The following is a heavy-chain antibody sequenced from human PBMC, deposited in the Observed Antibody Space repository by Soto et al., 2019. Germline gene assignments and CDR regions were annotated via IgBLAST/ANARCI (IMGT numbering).Heavy chain of an antibody. CDR3: ALEVRRSNQFDR. CDR2: FDLENGET. CDR1: GYTLTELS. D-gene: IGHD3-10*01. J-gene: IGHJ5*02. V-gene: IGHV1-24*01. Sequence: ASVKVSCKVSGYTLTELSIHWVRQAPGEGLEWMGGFDLENGETIYAQRFQGRVTMTEESSADTPYMELSSLRSEDTAVYYCALEVRRSNQFDRWDQGSMVAVS.